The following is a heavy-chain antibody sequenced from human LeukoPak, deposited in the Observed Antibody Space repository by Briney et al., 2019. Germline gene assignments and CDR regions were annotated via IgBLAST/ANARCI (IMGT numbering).Heavy chain of an antibody. CDR1: GFTFSRYW. CDR2: VKQDGSEK. J-gene: IGHJ4*02. CDR3: ARDGSGWSVY. V-gene: IGHV3-7*01. Sequence: GGSLRLSCAASGFTFSRYWMSWVRQAPGKGLEWVANVKQDGSEKYYVDSEKGRFTISRDNAKNSLYLQMNSLRVEDTAVYYCARDGSGWSVYWGQGTLVTVSS. D-gene: IGHD6-19*01.